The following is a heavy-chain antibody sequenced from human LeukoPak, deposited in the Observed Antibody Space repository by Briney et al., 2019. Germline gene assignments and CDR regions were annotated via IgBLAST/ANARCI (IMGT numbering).Heavy chain of an antibody. CDR1: GGTFSSYV. V-gene: IGHV3-33*01. Sequence: GGSLRLSCAASGGTFSSYVMHWVRQAPGKGLECVAVIWYDGSNKYYAHSVKGRFTISRDNSKNTLYLQMNSLRAEDTAVYYCARGGVVPAAINYFDYWGQGTLVTVSS. D-gene: IGHD2-2*01. J-gene: IGHJ4*02. CDR2: IWYDGSNK. CDR3: ARGGVVPAAINYFDY.